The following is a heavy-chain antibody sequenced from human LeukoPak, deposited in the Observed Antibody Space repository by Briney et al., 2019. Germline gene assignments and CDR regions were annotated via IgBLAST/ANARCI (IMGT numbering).Heavy chain of an antibody. J-gene: IGHJ4*02. CDR2: IWYDGSNK. V-gene: IGHV3-33*01. CDR1: GFTFSSYG. Sequence: PGRSLRLSCAASGFTFSSYGMHWVRQAPGKGLEWVAVIWYDGSNKYYADSVKGRFTISRDNSKNTLYLQMNSLRAEDTAVYYCARDPDIGSGYYFDYWGQGTLVTVSS. CDR3: ARDPDIGSGYYFDY. D-gene: IGHD3-22*01.